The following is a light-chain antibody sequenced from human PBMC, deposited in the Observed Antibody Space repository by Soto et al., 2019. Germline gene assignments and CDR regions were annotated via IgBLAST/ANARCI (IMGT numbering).Light chain of an antibody. Sequence: DIQMTQSPPSLSASVADRITFTCRASQGVSNYLAWYQQKPGRRPKLLIYAASTLQSGVPSRFSGSGSGRDFTLTISSLQPEDVATYYCQKYNSVPFTFGPGTKVEIK. CDR2: AAS. CDR1: QGVSNY. V-gene: IGKV1-27*01. J-gene: IGKJ3*01. CDR3: QKYNSVPFT.